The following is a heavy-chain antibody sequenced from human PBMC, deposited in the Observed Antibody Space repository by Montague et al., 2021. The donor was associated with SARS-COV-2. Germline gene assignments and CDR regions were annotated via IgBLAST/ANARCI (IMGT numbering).Heavy chain of an antibody. D-gene: IGHD4-17*01. J-gene: IGHJ5*02. Sequence: SETLSLTCAVYGGSFSHYYWSWIRQPPGKGLEWIGEINHSGSTNYNPSLKSRVTISVDTSKNQFSLKLSSVTAADTAVYYCARVGTVTTFFAPKRTRRYNWFDPWGQGTLVTVSS. CDR1: GGSFSHYY. V-gene: IGHV4-34*01. CDR2: INHSGST. CDR3: ARVGTVTTFFAPKRTRRYNWFDP.